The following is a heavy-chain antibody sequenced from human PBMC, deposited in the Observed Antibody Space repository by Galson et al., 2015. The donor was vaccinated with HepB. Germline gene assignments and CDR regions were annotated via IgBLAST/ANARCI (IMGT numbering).Heavy chain of an antibody. J-gene: IGHJ4*02. Sequence: SLRLSCAASGFTFSSYGMHWVRQGPGKGLEWVAVISYDGSNKYYADSVKGRFTISRDNSKNTLYLQMNSLRAEDTAVYYCAKASSRYYDSSGYYGWYYFDYWGQGTLVTVSS. V-gene: IGHV3-30*18. CDR1: GFTFSSYG. CDR3: AKASSRYYDSSGYYGWYYFDY. CDR2: ISYDGSNK. D-gene: IGHD3-22*01.